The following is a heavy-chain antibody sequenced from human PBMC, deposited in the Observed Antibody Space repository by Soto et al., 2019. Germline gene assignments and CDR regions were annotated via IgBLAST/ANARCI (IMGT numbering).Heavy chain of an antibody. V-gene: IGHV3-30*18. J-gene: IGHJ4*02. D-gene: IGHD1-26*01. CDR2: ISDDGDKR. CDR1: VFTCSNYG. CDR3: AKARVRIVGANSFDY. Sequence: GGALRLSGVGSVFTCSNYGMHWVRQPPGKGLEWVALISDDGDKRYYADSVRGRLIISRDNSKDTLYLQMNSLGPDDTAVYFCAKARVRIVGANSFDYWGQGTPVTVSS.